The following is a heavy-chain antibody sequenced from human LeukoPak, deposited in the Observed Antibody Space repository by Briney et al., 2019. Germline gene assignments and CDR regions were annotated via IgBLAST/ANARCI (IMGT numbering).Heavy chain of an antibody. Sequence: GGSLRLSCAASGFTFSSYWMHWVRQAPGKGLVWVSRINSDGSSTNYADSVKGRFTISRDNAKNTLYLQMNSLRAEDTAVYYCAKDADDSSGYYYQYDYWGQGTLVTVSS. CDR1: GFTFSSYW. J-gene: IGHJ4*02. CDR2: INSDGSST. D-gene: IGHD3-22*01. V-gene: IGHV3-74*01. CDR3: AKDADDSSGYYYQYDY.